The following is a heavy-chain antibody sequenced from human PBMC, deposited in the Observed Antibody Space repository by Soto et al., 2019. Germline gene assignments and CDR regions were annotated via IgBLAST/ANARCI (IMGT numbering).Heavy chain of an antibody. D-gene: IGHD3-10*01. J-gene: IGHJ3*02. CDR2: IIPIFGTA. Sequence: SVKVSGQASGGTFSRYAISWVRQAPGQGLEWMGGIIPIFGTANYAQKFQGRVTITADKSTSTAYMELSSLRSEDTAVYYCARDYYGSGSYYNTPVAFDIWGQGTMVTVSS. CDR3: ARDYYGSGSYYNTPVAFDI. V-gene: IGHV1-69*06. CDR1: GGTFSRYA.